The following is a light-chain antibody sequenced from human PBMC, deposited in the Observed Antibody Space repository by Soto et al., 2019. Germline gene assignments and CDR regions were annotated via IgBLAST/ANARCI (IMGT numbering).Light chain of an antibody. V-gene: IGKV3-15*01. J-gene: IGKJ1*01. CDR1: QSVSSN. CDR3: QQYNNLPPET. Sequence: EIGVKQSAATLSVSPGERATLSCRASQSVSSNLAWYQQKPGQAPRLLIYGASTRATGIPARFSGSGSETEFTLTISSLQSEDFAVYYCQQYNNLPPETFGQGSKVDI. CDR2: GAS.